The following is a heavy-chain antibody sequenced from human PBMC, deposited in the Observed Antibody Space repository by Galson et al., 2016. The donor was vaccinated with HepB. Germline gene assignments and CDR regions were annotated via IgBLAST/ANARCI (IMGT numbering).Heavy chain of an antibody. CDR1: GASVSTHGYS. J-gene: IGHJ3*01. CDR3: ARRAGDEDAFDV. Sequence: TLSLTCVVSGASVSTHGYSWSWIRQPPGKGLECIGFSHHSGSAYYNPSLKSRVTISVDRSKNEFSLRLNSVTAADTAVHFCARRAGDEDAFDVWGQGTMVTVSS. V-gene: IGHV4-30-2*01. D-gene: IGHD7-27*01. CDR2: SHHSGSA.